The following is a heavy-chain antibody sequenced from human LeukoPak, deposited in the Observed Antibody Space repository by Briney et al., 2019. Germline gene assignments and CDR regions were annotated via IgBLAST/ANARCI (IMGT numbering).Heavy chain of an antibody. V-gene: IGHV3-23*01. J-gene: IGHJ4*02. CDR3: AIRLEYSGSKGVFDY. D-gene: IGHD1-26*01. CDR1: GFTLRNYA. CDR2: ISGSGDTT. Sequence: GGSLRLSCTASGFTLRNYAMSWVRQAPGKGLEWVSGISGSGDTTDYADSVKGRFTISRDNSKNTLDLQMNSLRAEDTAVYYCAIRLEYSGSKGVFDYWGQGTLVTVSS.